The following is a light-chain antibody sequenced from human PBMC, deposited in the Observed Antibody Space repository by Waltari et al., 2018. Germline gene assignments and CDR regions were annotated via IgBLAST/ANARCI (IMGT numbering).Light chain of an antibody. CDR1: SSDVGNYDY. J-gene: IGLJ2*01. CDR2: EVS. V-gene: IGLV2-14*01. CDR3: SLKRGTTRV. Sequence: QSALTQPASVSGSPGQSITISCTGTSSDVGNYDYVSWYQHHPGKAPKVIIYEVSNRPSGVSNHFSGSKSGNTASLTIYGLQAEDEADYYCSLKRGTTRVFGGGTKVTVL.